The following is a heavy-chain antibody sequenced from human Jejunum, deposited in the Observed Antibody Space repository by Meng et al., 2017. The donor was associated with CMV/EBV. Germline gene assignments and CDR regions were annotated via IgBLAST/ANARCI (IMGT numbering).Heavy chain of an antibody. V-gene: IGHV4-4*07. CDR1: GGSVNNYY. D-gene: IGHD1-26*01. J-gene: IGHJ4*02. CDR2: FYSSDTY. CDR3: ARGPGASTREGFDY. Sequence: QLQLPESPPAPVKPSETPSLTCSVSGGSVNNYYWSWFRQSAGKGLEWIGRFYSSDTYNYHPSLDSRVTMSLDTSKNQFSLNLRSVTAADTATYYCARGPGASTREGFDYWGLGTLVTVSS.